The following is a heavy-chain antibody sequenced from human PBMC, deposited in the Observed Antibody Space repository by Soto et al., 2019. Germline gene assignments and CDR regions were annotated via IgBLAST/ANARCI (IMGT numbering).Heavy chain of an antibody. J-gene: IGHJ4*02. V-gene: IGHV1-8*01. CDR2: MNPNSGNK. D-gene: IGHD2-15*01. Sequence: QVQLVQSGAEVKKPGASVKVSCKASGYTFTSYDINWVRQATGQGLEWMGWMNPNSGNKGDAQKFQCRVTITRHTSINTAYMELRCLRSAHTAVYYCAGQKVDASELWGQGTLVTVSS. CDR3: AGQKVDASEL. CDR1: GYTFTSYD.